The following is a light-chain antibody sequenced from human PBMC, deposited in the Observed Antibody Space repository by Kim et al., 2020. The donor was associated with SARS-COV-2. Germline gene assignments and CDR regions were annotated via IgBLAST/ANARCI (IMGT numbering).Light chain of an antibody. J-gene: IGLJ3*02. CDR2: EDD. V-gene: IGLV6-57*03. CDR3: QSYGARTQV. Sequence: VTTACHRTRGKMDRNYVQRYQQRPGSAPTTVIYEDDRRPSGVPDRFSGSIDRSSNSAPHTLSGLKTDDEADYYCQSYGARTQVFGGGTKLTVL. CDR1: RGKMDRNY.